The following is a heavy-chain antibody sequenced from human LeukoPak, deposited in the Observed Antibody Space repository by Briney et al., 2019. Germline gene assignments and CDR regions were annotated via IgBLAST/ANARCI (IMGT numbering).Heavy chain of an antibody. CDR2: IYHSGST. CDR3: ARETRGYFDY. Sequence: SETLSLTCTVSGYSISSGYYWGWIRQPPGKGLEWIGSIYHSGSTYYNPSLKSRVTISVDTSKNQFSLKLSSVTAADTAVYYCARETRGYFDYWGQGTLVTVSS. J-gene: IGHJ4*02. CDR1: GYSISSGYY. D-gene: IGHD3-10*01. V-gene: IGHV4-38-2*02.